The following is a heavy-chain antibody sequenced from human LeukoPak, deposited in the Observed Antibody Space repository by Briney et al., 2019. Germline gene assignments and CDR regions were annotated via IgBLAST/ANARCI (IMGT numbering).Heavy chain of an antibody. CDR2: ISYDGSNK. Sequence: GRSLRLSCAASGSTFSSYAMHWVRQAPGKGLEWVAVISYDGSNKYYADSVKGRFTISRDNSKNTLYLQMNSLRAEDTAVYYCARDGGVGATVGVDAFDIWGQGTMVTVSS. CDR1: GSTFSSYA. D-gene: IGHD1-26*01. J-gene: IGHJ3*02. CDR3: ARDGGVGATVGVDAFDI. V-gene: IGHV3-30-3*01.